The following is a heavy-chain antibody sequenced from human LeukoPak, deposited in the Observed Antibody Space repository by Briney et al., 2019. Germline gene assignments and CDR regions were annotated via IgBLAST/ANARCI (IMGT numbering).Heavy chain of an antibody. Sequence: PGGSLRLSCAASGFIFSNYAMQWVRQAPGMGLEWVAFIRYDGGNTYYADSVKGRFTISRDNAKNSLYLQMNSLRAEDTAVYYCARDWRDSSGKFPNDAFDIWGQGTMVTVSS. J-gene: IGHJ3*02. CDR3: ARDWRDSSGKFPNDAFDI. D-gene: IGHD3-22*01. V-gene: IGHV3-30*02. CDR2: IRYDGGNT. CDR1: GFIFSNYA.